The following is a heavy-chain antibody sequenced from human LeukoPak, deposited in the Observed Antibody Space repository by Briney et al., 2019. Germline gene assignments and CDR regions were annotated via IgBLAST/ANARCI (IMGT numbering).Heavy chain of an antibody. D-gene: IGHD3-10*01. V-gene: IGHV3-64*01. CDR1: GFTFSSYA. Sequence: GGSLRLSCAASGFTFSSYAMHWVRQAPGKGLEYVSAISSNGGSTYYANSVKGRLTISRDNSKNTLYLQMGSLRAEDMAVYYCARDSRGSGLHPDYWGQGTLVTVSS. CDR2: ISSNGGST. CDR3: ARDSRGSGLHPDY. J-gene: IGHJ4*02.